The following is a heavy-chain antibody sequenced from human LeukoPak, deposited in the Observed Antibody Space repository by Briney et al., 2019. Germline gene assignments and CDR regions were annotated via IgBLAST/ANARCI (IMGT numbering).Heavy chain of an antibody. V-gene: IGHV4-39*01. Sequence: SETLSLTCTVSGGSISSSIYYWGWIRQPPGKGLEWIGSIYYSGTTYYNPSLKSRVTISEDTSKNQFSLKLSSVTAADTAVYYCARRSIAVAAWFDPWGQETLVTVSS. CDR3: ARRSIAVAAWFDP. CDR1: GGSISSSIYY. D-gene: IGHD6-19*01. J-gene: IGHJ5*02. CDR2: IYYSGTT.